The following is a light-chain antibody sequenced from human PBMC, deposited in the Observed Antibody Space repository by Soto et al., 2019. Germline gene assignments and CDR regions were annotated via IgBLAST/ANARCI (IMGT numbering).Light chain of an antibody. CDR2: TTS. J-gene: IGKJ3*01. Sequence: EIVLTQSPGTLSLSPGERATLSCTASQSVTSSCLAWYQRKPGQAPRLLIHTTSIRATDIPDRFSGSGSGTDFTLTISRLPAEDSAVYYWQQCGGSPLFSFGPGTRVDI. CDR1: QSVTSSC. V-gene: IGKV3-20*01. CDR3: QQCGGSPLFS.